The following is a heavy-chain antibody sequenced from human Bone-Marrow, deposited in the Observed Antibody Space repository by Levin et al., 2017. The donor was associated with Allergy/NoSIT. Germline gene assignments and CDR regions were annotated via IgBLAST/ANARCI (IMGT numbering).Heavy chain of an antibody. D-gene: IGHD2-2*01. CDR2: MNPNSGNT. CDR1: GYTFTSYD. V-gene: IGHV1-8*01. CDR3: ARGNIVVVPQLFDP. J-gene: IGHJ5*02. Sequence: GGSLRLSCKASGYTFTSYDINWVRQATGQGLEWMGWMNPNSGNTGYAQKFQGRVTMTRNTSISTAYMELSSLRSEDTAVYYCARGNIVVVPQLFDPWGQGTLVTVSS.